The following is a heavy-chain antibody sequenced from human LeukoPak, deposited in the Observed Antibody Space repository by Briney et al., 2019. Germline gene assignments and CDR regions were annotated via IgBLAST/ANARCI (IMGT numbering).Heavy chain of an antibody. CDR1: GFTFSSYA. Sequence: GGSLRLSSAASGFTFSSYAMHWVRQAPGKGLEWVAVISYDGSNKYYADSVKGRFTISRDNSKNTLYLQMNSLRAEDTAVYYCARGGGGWLQSIFDYWGQGTLVTVSS. D-gene: IGHD5-24*01. J-gene: IGHJ4*02. CDR3: ARGGGGWLQSIFDY. V-gene: IGHV3-30-3*01. CDR2: ISYDGSNK.